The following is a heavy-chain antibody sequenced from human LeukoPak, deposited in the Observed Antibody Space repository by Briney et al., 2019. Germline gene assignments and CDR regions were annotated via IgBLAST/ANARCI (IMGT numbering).Heavy chain of an antibody. D-gene: IGHD3-9*01. Sequence: ASETLSLTCTVSGGSISSGTYYWSWIRQPAGKGLEWIGRFYTGGSTNYNPSLKSRVTISVDTSKNQFSLKLSSVTAADTAVYYCARGLRYFDWLLSSGGNYFDYWGQGTLVTVSS. V-gene: IGHV4-61*02. CDR1: GGSISSGTYY. CDR3: ARGLRYFDWLLSSGGNYFDY. J-gene: IGHJ4*02. CDR2: FYTGGST.